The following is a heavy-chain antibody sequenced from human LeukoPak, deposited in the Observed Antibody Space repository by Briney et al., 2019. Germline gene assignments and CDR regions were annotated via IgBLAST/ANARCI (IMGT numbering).Heavy chain of an antibody. CDR3: ARGRWGIGNFDY. D-gene: IGHD5-24*01. V-gene: IGHV3-66*01. CDR1: GFTVSSNY. Sequence: GGSLRLSCAASGFTVSSNYMSWVRQAPGKGLEWVSVIYSGGSTYYADSVKGRFTISRDNSKNTLYLQMNSLRAGDTAVYYCARGRWGIGNFDYWGQGTLVTVSS. J-gene: IGHJ4*02. CDR2: IYSGGST.